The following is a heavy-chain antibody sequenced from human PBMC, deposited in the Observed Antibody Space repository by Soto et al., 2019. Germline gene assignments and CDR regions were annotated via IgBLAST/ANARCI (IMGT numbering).Heavy chain of an antibody. CDR2: INSDGSST. CDR3: ARGGSGTYLLDY. V-gene: IGHV3-74*01. D-gene: IGHD3-10*01. Sequence: EVQLVESGGGLVQPGGSLRLSCAASGLTFSSHWLHWVRQAPGKGLVWVSRINSDGSSTNYADSVKGQFTISRDNAKNTVYLQVNSLRAEDTAVYYCARGGSGTYLLDYWGQGTLVTVSS. CDR1: GLTFSSHW. J-gene: IGHJ4*02.